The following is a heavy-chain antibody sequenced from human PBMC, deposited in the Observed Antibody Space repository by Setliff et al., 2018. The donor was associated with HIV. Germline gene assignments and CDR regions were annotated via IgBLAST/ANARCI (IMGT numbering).Heavy chain of an antibody. CDR1: GFTFSSYD. CDR2: IGTAGDT. D-gene: IGHD3-16*01. CDR3: ARHRYRFGIDS. Sequence: HPGGSLRLSCAASGFTFSSYDMHWVRQATGKGLEWVTAIGTAGDTYYPGSVKGRFTISRENAKNQFSLNLNSVTASETAVYYCARHRYRFGIDSWGQGALVTVSS. V-gene: IGHV3-13*01. J-gene: IGHJ5*01.